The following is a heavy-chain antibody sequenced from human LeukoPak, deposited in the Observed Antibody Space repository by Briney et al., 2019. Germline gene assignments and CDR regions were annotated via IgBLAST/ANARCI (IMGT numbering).Heavy chain of an antibody. CDR1: GFTFSTYA. CDR2: ISGSGDNT. J-gene: IGHJ6*02. CDR3: AKDSLRWTYFYYGMDV. Sequence: PGGSLRLSCAASGFTFSTYAMSWVRQAPGKGLEWVSVISGSGDNTFHADSVKGRFTISRDNSKNTLYLQMNSLRAEDTAVYYCAKDSLRWTYFYYGMDVWGQGTTVTVSS. V-gene: IGHV3-23*01. D-gene: IGHD4-23*01.